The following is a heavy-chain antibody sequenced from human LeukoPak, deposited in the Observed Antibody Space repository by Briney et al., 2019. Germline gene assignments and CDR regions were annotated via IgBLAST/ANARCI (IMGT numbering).Heavy chain of an antibody. CDR3: AKDGIAVAGISAWY. CDR2: ISDSGGGT. V-gene: IGHV3-23*01. CDR1: GFTFSSYA. J-gene: IGHJ4*02. D-gene: IGHD6-19*01. Sequence: PGGSLRLSCAASGFTFSSYAMTWVRQAPGKGLEWVSGISDSGGGTYYADSVKGRFTISRDNSKNTVYLQMNSLRAEDTAVYYCAKDGIAVAGISAWYWGQGIQVTVSS.